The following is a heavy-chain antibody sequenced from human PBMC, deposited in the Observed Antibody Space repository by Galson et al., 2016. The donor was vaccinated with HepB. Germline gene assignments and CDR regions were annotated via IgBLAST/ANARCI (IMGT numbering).Heavy chain of an antibody. CDR2: IYHSGIS. Sequence: SETLSLTCAVSGGSISYNYWWSWVRQPPGQGLEWIGQIYHSGISNYNPSLKSRVSISVDKSKNHFSLQLTSVTAADTAIYFCAKSRYSDTTGYFFPDFWGQGTLVTVPS. V-gene: IGHV4-4*02. J-gene: IGHJ4*02. CDR3: AKSRYSDTTGYFFPDF. CDR1: GGSISYNYW. D-gene: IGHD3-22*01.